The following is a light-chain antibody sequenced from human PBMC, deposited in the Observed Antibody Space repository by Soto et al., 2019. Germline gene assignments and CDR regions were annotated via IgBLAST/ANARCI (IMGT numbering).Light chain of an antibody. CDR2: DAS. Sequence: EIVLTQSPDTLSLSPGEGATLSCRASQRVTNNYLAWFQQKPGQAPRLLIYDASNRATGIPDRFSGSGSETDVTLTISRLEPEDFAVYFCQQSSHAPLTFGGGTRVEI. CDR3: QQSSHAPLT. V-gene: IGKV3-20*01. CDR1: QRVTNNY. J-gene: IGKJ4*01.